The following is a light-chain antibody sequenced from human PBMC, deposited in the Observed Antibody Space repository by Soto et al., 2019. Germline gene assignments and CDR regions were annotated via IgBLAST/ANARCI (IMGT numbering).Light chain of an antibody. CDR3: QHYGNSLPWT. Sequence: EIVLTQFPGTLSLSRGERATLSCRASQSITSSNLAWYQQQPGQAPRLIIYGASNRATGIPDRFSGSGSGTDFNLTISRLEPEDFAVYFCQHYGNSLPWTFGQGTKVDIK. CDR1: QSITSSN. J-gene: IGKJ1*01. CDR2: GAS. V-gene: IGKV3-20*01.